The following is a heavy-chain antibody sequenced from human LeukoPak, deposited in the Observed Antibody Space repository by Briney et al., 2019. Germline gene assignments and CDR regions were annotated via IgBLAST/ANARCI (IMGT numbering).Heavy chain of an antibody. CDR1: GFTFSSYS. J-gene: IGHJ4*02. V-gene: IGHV3-23*01. D-gene: IGHD3-3*01. CDR2: ISGSGGST. CDR3: AKDRHVLRFLEGFDY. Sequence: GGSLRLSCAASGFTFSSYSMSWVRQAPGKGLEWVSAISGSGGSTYYADSVKGRFSISRDNSKNTLYLQMNSLRAEDTAVYYCAKDRHVLRFLEGFDYWGQGTLVTVSS.